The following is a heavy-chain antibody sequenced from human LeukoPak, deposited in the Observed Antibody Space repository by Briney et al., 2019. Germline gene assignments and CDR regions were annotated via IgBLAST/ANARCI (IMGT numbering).Heavy chain of an antibody. D-gene: IGHD3-22*01. CDR2: IYYSGST. Sequence: PSETLSLTCTVSGGSISSYYWSWIRQHPGKGLEWIGYIYYSGSTYYNPSLKSRVTISVDTSKNQFSLKLSSVTAADTAVYYCARGPGYYYDSSGYDYWGQGTLVTVSS. J-gene: IGHJ4*02. CDR1: GGSISSYY. CDR3: ARGPGYYYDSSGYDY. V-gene: IGHV4-59*06.